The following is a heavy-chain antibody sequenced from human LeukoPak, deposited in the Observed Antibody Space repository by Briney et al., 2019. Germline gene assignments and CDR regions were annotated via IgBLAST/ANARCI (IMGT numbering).Heavy chain of an antibody. V-gene: IGHV3-9*01. D-gene: IGHD1-7*01. J-gene: IGHJ4*02. CDR2: ISWNSGSI. CDR3: AKAWRNYHERVFDY. Sequence: PGRSLRLSCAASGFTFDDYAMHWVRQAPGKGLEWVSGISWNSGSIGYADSVKGRFTISRDNAKNSLYLQMNSLRAEDTALYYCAKAWRNYHERVFDYWGQGTLVTVSS. CDR1: GFTFDDYA.